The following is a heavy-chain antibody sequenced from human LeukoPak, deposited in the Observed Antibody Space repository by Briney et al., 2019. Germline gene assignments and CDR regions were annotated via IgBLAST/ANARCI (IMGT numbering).Heavy chain of an antibody. V-gene: IGHV3-23*01. CDR2: IRGGGGST. Sequence: SGGSLRLSCAASGFTFSSYVMNWVRQAPGKGLEWVAGIRGGGGSTYYADSVRGRFTISRDNSKNTLYLQMNSLRAEDTAVYYCAKDPRSSTSFYYFDYWGQGTLVTVSS. D-gene: IGHD2-2*01. J-gene: IGHJ4*02. CDR3: AKDPRSSTSFYYFDY. CDR1: GFTFSSYV.